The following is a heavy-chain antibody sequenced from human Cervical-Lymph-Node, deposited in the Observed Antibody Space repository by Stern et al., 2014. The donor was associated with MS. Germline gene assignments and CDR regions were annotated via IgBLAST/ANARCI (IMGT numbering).Heavy chain of an antibody. D-gene: IGHD3-22*01. CDR1: GFTFSGSA. J-gene: IGHJ6*02. CDR2: IRSKADTYAT. V-gene: IGHV3-73*01. Sequence: EVQLVESGGGLVQPGGSLKLSCAASGFTFSGSAIHWVRQASGKGLEWVGRIRSKADTYATAYAASVKGRFTISRDDSQNTAYLQMNSLKTEDTAVYYCTSPNPQEGFYSPGFYVMDVWGQGTTVTVSS. CDR3: TSPNPQEGFYSPGFYVMDV.